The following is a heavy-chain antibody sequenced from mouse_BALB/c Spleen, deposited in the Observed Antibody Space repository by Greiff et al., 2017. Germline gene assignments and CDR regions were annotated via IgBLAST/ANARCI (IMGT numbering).Heavy chain of an antibody. CDR1: GFTFSSYG. CDR2: INSNGGST. CDR3: ASSGTWFAY. D-gene: IGHD4-1*01. Sequence: DVMLVESGGGLVQPGGSLKLSCAASGFTFSSYGMSWVRQTPDKRLELVATINSNGGSTYYPDSVKGRFTISRDNAKNTLYLQMSSLKSEDTAMYYCASSGTWFAYWGQGTLVTVSA. J-gene: IGHJ3*01. V-gene: IGHV5-6-3*01.